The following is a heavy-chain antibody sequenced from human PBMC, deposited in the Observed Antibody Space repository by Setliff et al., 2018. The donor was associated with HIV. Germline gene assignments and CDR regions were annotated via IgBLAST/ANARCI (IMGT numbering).Heavy chain of an antibody. V-gene: IGHV1-18*01. CDR2: SSPNGNT. D-gene: IGHD4-4*01. Sequence: ASVKVSCKTSGYTFVKLGISWVRQAPGQGLEWLGWSSPNGNTINHHKFEGRITMTTDTPTTTAFMELRSLTSDDTAVYFCAREPPSSNPTLQYAFDLWGQGTMVTVSS. CDR3: AREPPSSNPTLQYAFDL. CDR1: GYTFVKLG. J-gene: IGHJ3*01.